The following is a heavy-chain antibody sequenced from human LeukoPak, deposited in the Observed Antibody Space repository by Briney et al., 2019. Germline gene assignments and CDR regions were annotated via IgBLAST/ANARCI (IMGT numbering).Heavy chain of an antibody. V-gene: IGHV3-15*04. CDR2: TVSEIDGGTT. J-gene: IGHJ6*02. CDR3: TTDEDWNYARKDV. D-gene: IGHD1-7*01. Sequence: GSLRLSCAASGFTFNYAWMSWVRQVPGKGLEWVGQTVSEIDGGTTDYAAPVKGRFTISRDDSKSTLYLQMNSLKIEDAAVYYCTTDEDWNYARKDVWGQGATVIVSS. CDR1: GFTFNYAW.